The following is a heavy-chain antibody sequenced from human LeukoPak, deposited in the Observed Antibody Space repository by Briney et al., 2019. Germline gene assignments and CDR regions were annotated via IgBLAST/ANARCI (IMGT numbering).Heavy chain of an antibody. V-gene: IGHV4-34*01. CDR3: ARSSAMGN. J-gene: IGHJ4*02. CDR2: INHSGST. Sequence: SETLSLTCAVYGGSFSGYYRSWIRQPPGKGLEWIGEINHSGSTNYNPSLKSRVTISVDTSKNQFSLKLSSVTAADTAVYYCARSSAMGNWGQGTLVTVSS. D-gene: IGHD5-18*01. CDR1: GGSFSGYY.